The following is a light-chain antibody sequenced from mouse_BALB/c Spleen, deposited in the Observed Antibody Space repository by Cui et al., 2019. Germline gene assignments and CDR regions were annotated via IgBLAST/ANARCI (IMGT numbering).Light chain of an antibody. Sequence: DIQRKQTTSSLSASLGDRVTISCRASQDISNYLYWYQQKPGRTVKLLIYYTSRLYSGVPSSFTGSGSGTDFSFTISNLEAEDIAIYFCQQGYTLPFTFGAGTKLEIK. CDR1: QDISNY. CDR3: QQGYTLPFT. J-gene: IGKJ4*01. V-gene: IGKV10-96*01. CDR2: YTS.